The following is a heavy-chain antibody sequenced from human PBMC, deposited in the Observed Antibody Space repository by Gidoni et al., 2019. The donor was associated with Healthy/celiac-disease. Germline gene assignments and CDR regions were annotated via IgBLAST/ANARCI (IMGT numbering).Heavy chain of an antibody. CDR1: GGPFSSYA. CDR2: IIPIFGTA. J-gene: IGHJ5*02. D-gene: IGHD6-13*01. V-gene: IGHV1-69*01. CDR3: ARDGSSWYNWFDP. Sequence: QVQLVQSAAEVKKPGSSVKVSCKASGGPFSSYAISWVRQAPGQGIEWMGGIIPIFGTANYAQKFQGRVTINADESTSTDYMELSSLRSEDTAVYYCARDGSSWYNWFDPWGQGTLVTVSS.